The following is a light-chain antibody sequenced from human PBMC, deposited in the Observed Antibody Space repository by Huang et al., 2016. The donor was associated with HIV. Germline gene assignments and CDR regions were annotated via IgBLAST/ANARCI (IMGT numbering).Light chain of an antibody. Sequence: DIQMTQSPSSLSASVGDRVCITCRASQSITTYLNWYQQKPGKAPTLLIYATDSLQSVVPSRFSGRGSGTEFTLTISSLQPDDFATYYCQQGYTTSWTFGPGTKVE. CDR2: ATD. J-gene: IGKJ1*01. CDR1: QSITTY. V-gene: IGKV1-39*01. CDR3: QQGYTTSWT.